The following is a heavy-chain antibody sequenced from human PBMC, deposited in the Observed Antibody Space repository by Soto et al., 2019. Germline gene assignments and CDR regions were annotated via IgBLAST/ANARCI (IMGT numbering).Heavy chain of an antibody. CDR2: ISGNGSSK. V-gene: IGHV3-23*01. CDR3: ARTGVRFLAPDAFDI. Sequence: GGSLRLSCAASGFTFSSYAMSWVRQAPGKGLEWVSAISGNGSSKYYADSVKDRFTISRDNSKNTLYLQMNSLRAEDTAVYYCARTGVRFLAPDAFDIWGQGTMVTVSS. CDR1: GFTFSSYA. D-gene: IGHD3-3*01. J-gene: IGHJ3*02.